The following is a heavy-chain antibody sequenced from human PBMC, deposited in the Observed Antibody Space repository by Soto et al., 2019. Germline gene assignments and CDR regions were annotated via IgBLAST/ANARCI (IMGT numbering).Heavy chain of an antibody. Sequence: SETLSLTCTVSGGSISSGDYYWSWIRQPPGKGLEWIGYIYYSESTYYNPSLKSRVTISVVTSKNQFSLTLTSVTAADTAMYYCARTKYCTNTSCYRGRNNWFDPWGPGTLVTVSS. J-gene: IGHJ5*02. CDR1: GGSISSGDYY. CDR2: IYYSEST. CDR3: ARTKYCTNTSCYRGRNNWFDP. V-gene: IGHV4-30-4*01. D-gene: IGHD2-2*02.